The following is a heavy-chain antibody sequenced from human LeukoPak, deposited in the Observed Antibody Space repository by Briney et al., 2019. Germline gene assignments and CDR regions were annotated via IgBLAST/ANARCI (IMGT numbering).Heavy chain of an antibody. CDR3: ASYYDSSGYFDAFDI. D-gene: IGHD3-22*01. J-gene: IGHJ3*02. CDR1: GXTFSSYW. Sequence: GGSLRLSCAASGXTFSSYWVSWVRQAPGKGLEWVANIKEDGSEKYYVASVKGRFTISRDNAKNSLYLQMNSLRAEDTAVYYCASYYDSSGYFDAFDIWGQGTMVTVSS. CDR2: IKEDGSEK. V-gene: IGHV3-7*05.